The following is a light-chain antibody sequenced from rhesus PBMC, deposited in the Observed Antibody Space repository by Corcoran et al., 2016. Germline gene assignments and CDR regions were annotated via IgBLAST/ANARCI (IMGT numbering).Light chain of an antibody. CDR2: AAS. CDR3: QHYYDNPLT. V-gene: IGKV1S12*01. CDR1: QNIYRN. Sequence: DIQMTQSPSALSASVGDRVTISCRASQNIYRNLAWYQQKPGKAPKLLIYAASSLQNGIPSRFSGSGSGTDFTLTSSRLQPEDSAAYYCQHYYDNPLTFGGGTKVELE. J-gene: IGKJ4*01.